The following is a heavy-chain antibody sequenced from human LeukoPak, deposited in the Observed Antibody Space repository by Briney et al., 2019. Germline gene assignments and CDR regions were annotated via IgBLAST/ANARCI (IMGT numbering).Heavy chain of an antibody. Sequence: PSETLSLTCTVSGGSISSSSYYWGWIRQPPGKGLEWIGSIYYSGSTYYNPSLKSRVTISVDTSKNQFSLKLSSVTAADTAVYYCARDQGSSTSCYIYWGQGTLVTVSS. CDR3: ARDQGSSTSCYIY. D-gene: IGHD2-2*01. J-gene: IGHJ4*02. V-gene: IGHV4-39*02. CDR2: IYYSGST. CDR1: GGSISSSSYY.